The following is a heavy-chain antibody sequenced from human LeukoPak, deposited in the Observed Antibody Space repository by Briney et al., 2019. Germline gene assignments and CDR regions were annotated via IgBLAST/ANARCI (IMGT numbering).Heavy chain of an antibody. V-gene: IGHV3-23*01. CDR2: ISGSGGST. CDR1: GFTFSSYA. J-gene: IGHJ5*02. Sequence: SGGSLRLSCAASGFTFSSYAMSWVRQAPGKGLEWVSAISGSGGSTYYADSVKGRFTISRDNSKNTLYLQMNSLRAEDTAVYYCAKEPYGSGSFSNPNWFDPWGQGTLVTVSS. CDR3: AKEPYGSGSFSNPNWFDP. D-gene: IGHD3-10*01.